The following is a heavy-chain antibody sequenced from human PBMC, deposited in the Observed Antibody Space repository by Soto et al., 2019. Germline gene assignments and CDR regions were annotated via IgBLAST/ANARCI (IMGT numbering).Heavy chain of an antibody. CDR1: GFSFSSYA. Sequence: PXVCLRLSCAACGFSFSSYAMSWVRQAPGKGLEWVSAISGSGGSTYYADSVKGRFTISRDNSKNTLYLQMNSLRAEDTAVYYSAKGTSRFDPWAQRTLVTVSS. CDR2: ISGSGGST. J-gene: IGHJ5*02. V-gene: IGHV3-23*01. CDR3: AKGTSRFDP.